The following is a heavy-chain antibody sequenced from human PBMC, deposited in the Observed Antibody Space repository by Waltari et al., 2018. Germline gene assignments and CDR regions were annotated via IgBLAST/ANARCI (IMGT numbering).Heavy chain of an antibody. V-gene: IGHV4-59*01. Sequence: QVQLQESGPGLVKPSETLSLTCTVSGGSISSYYWSWIRQPPGKGLEWIGYIYYSGSTNSNPPLKSAVTISVDTSKNQFSRQLSSVTAADTAVYYCAGEGSLGDYLGQGTLVTVSS. D-gene: IGHD1-26*01. CDR3: AGEGSLGDY. CDR1: GGSISSYY. CDR2: IYYSGST. J-gene: IGHJ4*02.